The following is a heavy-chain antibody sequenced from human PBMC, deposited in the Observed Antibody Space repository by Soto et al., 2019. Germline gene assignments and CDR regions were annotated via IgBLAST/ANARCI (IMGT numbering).Heavy chain of an antibody. Sequence: QVQLVQSGAEVKKPGASVKVSCKASGYTFTSYDINWVRQATGQGLEYLGWMNPNSGNTAYVQKFQGRVTMTWDTSMTTAYRELSSLRSEDTAVYFCARGIKYGAYSRWFDPWGQGTLVTVSS. CDR3: ARGIKYGAYSRWFDP. V-gene: IGHV1-8*01. J-gene: IGHJ5*02. D-gene: IGHD4-17*01. CDR2: MNPNSGNT. CDR1: GYTFTSYD.